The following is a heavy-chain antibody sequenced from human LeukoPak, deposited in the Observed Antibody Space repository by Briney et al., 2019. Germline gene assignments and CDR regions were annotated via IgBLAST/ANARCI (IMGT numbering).Heavy chain of an antibody. CDR3: ARDQGVSCYGSGGMDV. CDR1: GFTFSSYG. CDR2: IWYDGSNK. J-gene: IGHJ6*02. V-gene: IGHV3-33*01. D-gene: IGHD3-10*01. Sequence: GGPLRLSCAPSGFTFSSYGMHGVRQAPGKGLEGVAVIWYDGSNKYYADSVKGRFTISRDNSKNTLYLQMNSLRAEDTAVYYCARDQGVSCYGSGGMDVWGQGTTVTVSS.